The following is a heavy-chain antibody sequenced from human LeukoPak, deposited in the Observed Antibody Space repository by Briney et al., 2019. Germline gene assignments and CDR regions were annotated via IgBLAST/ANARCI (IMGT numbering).Heavy chain of an antibody. CDR2: FSGSGDST. CDR1: GFTFSSYA. D-gene: IGHD5-24*01. Sequence: GGSLRLSCGASGFTFSSYAMSWVRQAPGKGREWVSSFSGSGDSTYYADSVKGRFTISRDNSKNMLYLQMNSLRAEDTAVYYCAKAGSLATPTPYYFDHWGQGTLVTVSS. V-gene: IGHV3-23*01. J-gene: IGHJ4*02. CDR3: AKAGSLATPTPYYFDH.